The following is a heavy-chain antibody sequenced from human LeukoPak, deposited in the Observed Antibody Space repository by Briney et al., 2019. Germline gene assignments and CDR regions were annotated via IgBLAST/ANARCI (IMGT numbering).Heavy chain of an antibody. CDR1: GYTFTSYG. J-gene: IGHJ6*02. Sequence: GASVKVSCKASGYTFTSYGISWVRQAPGQGLEWMGWISAYNGNTNYAQKLQGRVTMTTDTSTSTAYMELRSLGSDDTAVYYCARERVAVVVVPAAIRFGYYYYGMDVWGQGTTVTVSS. CDR3: ARERVAVVVVPAAIRFGYYYYGMDV. CDR2: ISAYNGNT. D-gene: IGHD2-2*01. V-gene: IGHV1-18*01.